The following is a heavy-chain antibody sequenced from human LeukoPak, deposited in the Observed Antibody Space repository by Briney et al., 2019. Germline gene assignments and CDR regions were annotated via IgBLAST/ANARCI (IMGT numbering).Heavy chain of an antibody. Sequence: SETLSLTCTVSGGSISSSSYYWGWIRQPPGKGLEWIGSIYYSGSTYYNPSLKSRVTISVDTSKNQFSLKLSSVTAADTAVYYCASLSVPAAAFDPWGQGTLVTVSS. CDR2: IYYSGST. D-gene: IGHD2-2*01. V-gene: IGHV4-39*07. CDR1: GGSISSSSYY. CDR3: ASLSVPAAAFDP. J-gene: IGHJ5*02.